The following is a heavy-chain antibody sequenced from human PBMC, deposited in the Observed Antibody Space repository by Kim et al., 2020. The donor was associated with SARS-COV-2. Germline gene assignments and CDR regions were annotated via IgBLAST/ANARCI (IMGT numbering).Heavy chain of an antibody. J-gene: IGHJ3*02. Sequence: GGSLRLSCAASGFTFSSYAMHWVRQAPGKGLEWVAVISYDGSNKYYADSVKGRFTISRDNSKNTLYLQMNSLRAEDTAVYYCAREMGRWIVVVITHPDAFDIWGQGTMVTVSS. D-gene: IGHD3-22*01. CDR2: ISYDGSNK. CDR3: AREMGRWIVVVITHPDAFDI. CDR1: GFTFSSYA. V-gene: IGHV3-30*04.